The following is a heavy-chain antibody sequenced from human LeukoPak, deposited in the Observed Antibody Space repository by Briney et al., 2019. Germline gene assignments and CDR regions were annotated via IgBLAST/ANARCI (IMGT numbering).Heavy chain of an antibody. V-gene: IGHV3-23*01. D-gene: IGHD6-13*01. J-gene: IGHJ4*02. CDR1: GFTFSNYA. CDR2: ICGHGISI. CDR3: AKAFNSSWFRYFDY. Sequence: PGGSLRLSCEASGFTFSNYAMSWVRQAPGKGLEWVSGICGHGISIYYADSVKGRFTISRDNSKNTLYLQMNSLRAEDTAVYYCAKAFNSSWFRYFDYGGQGTLVTVSS.